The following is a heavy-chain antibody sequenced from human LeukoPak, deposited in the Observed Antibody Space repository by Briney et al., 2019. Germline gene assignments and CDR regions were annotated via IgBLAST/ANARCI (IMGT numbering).Heavy chain of an antibody. CDR2: MSYDGFSK. CDR1: RFTFSNSI. J-gene: IGHJ3*02. D-gene: IGHD3-22*01. Sequence: GGSLRLSCARSRFTFSNSIFHWVLQAPGKGLEWVAAMSYDGFSKYYADSVKGRFTISRDDSRSTVDLQLSSLGPDDTAVYYCAREGHTSGYCGCFDNWGQGTAVAVSS. V-gene: IGHV3-30*03. CDR3: AREGHTSGYCGCFDN.